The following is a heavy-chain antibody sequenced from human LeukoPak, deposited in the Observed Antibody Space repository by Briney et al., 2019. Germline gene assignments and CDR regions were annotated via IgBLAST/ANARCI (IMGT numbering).Heavy chain of an antibody. CDR2: IWYDGSNK. D-gene: IGHD6-19*01. CDR3: AREADSSGCFDY. V-gene: IGHV3-30*19. J-gene: IGHJ4*02. CDR1: GFTFSSYG. Sequence: GGSLRLSCAASGFTFSSYGMHWVRQAPGKGLEWVAVIWYDGSNKYYADSVKGRFTISRDNSKNTLYLQMNSLRAEDTAVYYCAREADSSGCFDYWGQGTLVTVSS.